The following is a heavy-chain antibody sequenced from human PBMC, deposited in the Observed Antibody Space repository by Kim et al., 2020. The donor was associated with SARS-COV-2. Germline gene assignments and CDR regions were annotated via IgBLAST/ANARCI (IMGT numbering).Heavy chain of an antibody. Sequence: GSTNYAQKLQGRGTMTTDTSTSTAYMELRSLRSDDTAVYYCARESGGGSGWGQGTLVTVSS. J-gene: IGHJ4*02. CDR3: ARESGGGSG. CDR2: GST. V-gene: IGHV1-18*01. D-gene: IGHD2-15*01.